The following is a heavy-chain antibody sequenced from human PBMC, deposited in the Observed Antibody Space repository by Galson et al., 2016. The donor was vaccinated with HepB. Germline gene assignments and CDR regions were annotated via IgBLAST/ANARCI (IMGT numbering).Heavy chain of an antibody. CDR2: IYPGDSDT. CDR1: GYSFTSFW. CDR3: ARSLYYDLWSGQKGWFDP. V-gene: IGHV5-51*01. D-gene: IGHD3-3*01. Sequence: QSGAEVKKPGESLKISCKGSGYSFTSFWIAWVRQMPGKGLEWMGIIYPGDSDTRYSPSFQGQVTISADKSIDTAYLQWSSLKASDTAMYYCARSLYYDLWSGQKGWFDPWGQGTLVTVSS. J-gene: IGHJ5*02.